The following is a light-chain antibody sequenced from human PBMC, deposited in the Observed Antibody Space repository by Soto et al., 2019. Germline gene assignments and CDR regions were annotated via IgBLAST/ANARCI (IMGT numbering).Light chain of an antibody. V-gene: IGKV3-20*01. CDR1: QSVGSGS. Sequence: EIVLTQSPGTLSLSPGERATLSCRASQSVGSGSLAWYQQKPGQAPRLLIYGASSRATGIPDRFSGSGSGTNLPLPIRRPEAEDFAGDYCQHYCSSPPRKVGPGTKVEIK. CDR3: QHYCSSPPRK. CDR2: GAS. J-gene: IGKJ1*01.